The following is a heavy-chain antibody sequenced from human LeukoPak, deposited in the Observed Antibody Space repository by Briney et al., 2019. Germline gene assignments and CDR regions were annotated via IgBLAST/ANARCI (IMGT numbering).Heavy chain of an antibody. Sequence: SETLSLTCTVSGGSISSYYWSWIRQPPGKGLEWIGYIYYSGSTNYNPSLKSRVTISVDTSKNQFSLKLSSATAADTAVYYCARHDYAGMDVWGQGTTVTVSS. V-gene: IGHV4-59*08. CDR2: IYYSGST. CDR3: ARHDYAGMDV. J-gene: IGHJ6*02. CDR1: GGSISSYY. D-gene: IGHD3-16*01.